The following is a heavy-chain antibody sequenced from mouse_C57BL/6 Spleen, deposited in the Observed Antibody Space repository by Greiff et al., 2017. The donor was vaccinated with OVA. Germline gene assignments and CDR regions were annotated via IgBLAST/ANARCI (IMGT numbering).Heavy chain of an antibody. CDR3: ARGAGSGYPYFDY. J-gene: IGHJ2*01. D-gene: IGHD3-2*02. CDR1: GYTFTSYW. Sequence: QVQLQQPGAELVRPGSSVKLSCKASGYTFTSYWMHWVKQRPIQGLEWIGNIDPSDSETHYNQKFKDKATLTVDKSSSTAYMQLSSLTSEDSAVYYCARGAGSGYPYFDYWGQGTTLSVSS. CDR2: IDPSDSET. V-gene: IGHV1-52*01.